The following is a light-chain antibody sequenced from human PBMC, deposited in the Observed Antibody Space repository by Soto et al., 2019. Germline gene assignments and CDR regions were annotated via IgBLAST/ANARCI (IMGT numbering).Light chain of an antibody. CDR2: KAS. V-gene: IGKV1-5*03. CDR3: QQYTSYYT. CDR1: QDISNW. Sequence: DIQMTQSPSTLSAYVGDRVTITCRASQDISNWLAWYQQKPGKAPNLLIYKASTLDSGVPSRFSGSGSGTDFTLTISGLQPDDFATYYCQQYTSYYTFGQGTLLEIK. J-gene: IGKJ5*01.